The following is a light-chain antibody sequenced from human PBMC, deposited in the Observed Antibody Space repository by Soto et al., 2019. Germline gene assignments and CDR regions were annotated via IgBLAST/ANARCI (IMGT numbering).Light chain of an antibody. CDR3: QQYNSYPIT. J-gene: IGKJ3*01. Sequence: DIQMTQSPSTLSASVGDRVTITCLASQRFRNGLAWYQQKPGKAPKLLIYLASTLVFGVPSRFSGSGSGTEFTLTISGLQPDDFATYYCQQYNSYPITFGPGTKVDIK. CDR2: LAS. V-gene: IGKV1-5*03. CDR1: QRFRNG.